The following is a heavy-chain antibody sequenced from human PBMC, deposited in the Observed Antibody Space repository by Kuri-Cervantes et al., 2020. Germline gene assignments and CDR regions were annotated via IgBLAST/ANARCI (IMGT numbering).Heavy chain of an antibody. CDR1: GGSISSRSYY. CDR3: AREDYYYYVDV. Sequence: SETLSLTCSVSGGSISSRSYYWDWIRQSPGKGLEWIGTINYSGRTDYNPSLKSRVTMFVDTSKNQFSLEVTSVTAADTAVYYCAREDYYYYVDVWGKGITDTVSS. J-gene: IGHJ6*03. CDR2: INYSGRT. V-gene: IGHV4-39*01.